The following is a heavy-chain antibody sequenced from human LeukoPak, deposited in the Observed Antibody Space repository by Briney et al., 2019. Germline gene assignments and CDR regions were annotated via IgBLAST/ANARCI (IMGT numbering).Heavy chain of an antibody. CDR2: ISYDGSNK. V-gene: IGHV3-30-3*01. Sequence: GGSLRLSCAASGFTFSNYAMHWVRQAPGKGLEWVAVISYDGSNKYYADSVKGRFTISRDNSKNTLYLQMNSLRAEDTAMYYCARIGYSSSCFDYWGQGTVVTVSS. CDR1: GFTFSNYA. CDR3: ARIGYSSSCFDY. J-gene: IGHJ4*02. D-gene: IGHD6-13*01.